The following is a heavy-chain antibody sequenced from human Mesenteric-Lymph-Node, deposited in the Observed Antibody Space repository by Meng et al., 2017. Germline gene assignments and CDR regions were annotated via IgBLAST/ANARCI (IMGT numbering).Heavy chain of an antibody. Sequence: GGSLRLSCVASGFTFDDYGMHWVRQAPGKGLEWVSLISWDGENTYYADSVKGRFTISRDNSKNSLYLQMNSLRTEDTALYYCAKARSSSWYNGLDYWGRRTLVTVSS. D-gene: IGHD1-1*01. CDR2: ISWDGENT. CDR3: AKARSSSWYNGLDY. J-gene: IGHJ4*02. V-gene: IGHV3-43D*04. CDR1: GFTFDDYG.